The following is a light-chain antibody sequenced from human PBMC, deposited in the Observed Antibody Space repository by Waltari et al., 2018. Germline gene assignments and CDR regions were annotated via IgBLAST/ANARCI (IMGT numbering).Light chain of an antibody. CDR2: DDN. J-gene: IGLJ2*01. CDR1: GLPNTY. Sequence: YDLTQPPSVSVSPGQTAAITCPGDGLPNTYTFWHQQKSGQAPVLVMYDDNKRPSGIPGRFSGSSAGTVATLTITGAQVDDEADYYCYSKDTDGGSQGKIGGGTKLTVL. CDR3: YSKDTDGGSQGK. V-gene: IGLV3-10*01.